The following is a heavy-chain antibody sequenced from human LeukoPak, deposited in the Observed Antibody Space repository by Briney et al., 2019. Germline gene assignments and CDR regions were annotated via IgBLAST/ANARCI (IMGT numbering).Heavy chain of an antibody. D-gene: IGHD1-14*01. CDR3: ARATGGAFDI. CDR1: GFTFSSHG. CDR2: ISPSGGIT. V-gene: IGHV3-21*01. J-gene: IGHJ3*02. Sequence: PGGSLRLSCAASGFTFSSHGMNWVRQAPGKGLEWVSGISPSGGITYYTDSVKGRFTISRDNAKNSLYLQMNSLRAEDTAVYYCARATGGAFDIWGQGTMVTVSS.